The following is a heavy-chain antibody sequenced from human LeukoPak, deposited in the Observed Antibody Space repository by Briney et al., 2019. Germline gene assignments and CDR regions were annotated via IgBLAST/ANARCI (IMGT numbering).Heavy chain of an antibody. CDR3: TEYSYGYGEDFDY. Sequence: PGGSLRLSCAASGFTFSNAWMNWVRQAPGKGLEWVGRIKSKTDGGTTDYAAPAKGRFTISRDDSKNTLYLQMNSLKTEDTAVYYCTEYSYGYGEDFDYWGQGTLVTVSS. V-gene: IGHV3-15*07. CDR1: GFTFSNAW. CDR2: IKSKTDGGTT. D-gene: IGHD5-18*01. J-gene: IGHJ4*02.